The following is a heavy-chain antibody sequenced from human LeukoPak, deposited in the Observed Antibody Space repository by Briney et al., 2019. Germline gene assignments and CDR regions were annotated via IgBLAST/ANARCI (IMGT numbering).Heavy chain of an antibody. CDR2: ISWDGGST. D-gene: IGHD6-19*01. CDR3: AKDTGIAVAGPCYYYGMDV. Sequence: PGGSLRLSCAASGFTFDDYAMHWVRQAPGKGLEWVSLISWDGGSTYYADSVKGRFTISRDSSKNSLYLQMNSLRAEDTALYYCAKDTGIAVAGPCYYYGMDVWGKGTTVTVSS. V-gene: IGHV3-43D*04. CDR1: GFTFDDYA. J-gene: IGHJ6*04.